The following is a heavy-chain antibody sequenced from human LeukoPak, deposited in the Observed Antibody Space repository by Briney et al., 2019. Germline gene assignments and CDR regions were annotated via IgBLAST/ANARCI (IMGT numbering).Heavy chain of an antibody. D-gene: IGHD3-9*01. J-gene: IGHJ6*03. CDR1: GFTFSDYY. CDR2: ISSSGSTI. Sequence: GGSLRLSCAASGFTFSDYYMSWIRQAPGKGLEWVSYISSSGSTIYYADSMKGRFTISRDNAKNSLYLQMNSLRAEDTAVYYCARNPRSELRYFDWYFLDYYYYYYMDVWGKGTTVTVSS. V-gene: IGHV3-11*04. CDR3: ARNPRSELRYFDWYFLDYYYYYYMDV.